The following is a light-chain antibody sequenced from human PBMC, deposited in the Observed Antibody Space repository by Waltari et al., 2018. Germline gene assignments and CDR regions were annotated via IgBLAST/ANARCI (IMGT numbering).Light chain of an antibody. CDR3: QQYNRWPPVT. Sequence: EVVMTQSPATLSLSPGERATLPCRASQSIYDNLAWYHQKPGQSPRLLIYGASTRATGIPSRFSGSGSGTDFTLTISSLQSEDSAVYFCQQYNRWPPVTFGGGTKVEIK. CDR2: GAS. J-gene: IGKJ4*01. V-gene: IGKV3-15*01. CDR1: QSIYDN.